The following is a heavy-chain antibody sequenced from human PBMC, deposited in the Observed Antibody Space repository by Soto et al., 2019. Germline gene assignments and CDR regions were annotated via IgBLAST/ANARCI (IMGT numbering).Heavy chain of an antibody. Sequence: QLQLVQSGTEVKKPGSSVTVSCKASGGTFGNYAINWLRQAPGQGLQWMGDISPMFHKANYEQTFQGRVSITADESTNTVYTELSSLMSEDTALYYCAREVDVHTPVFGAWGDGTLVTVSS. V-gene: IGHV1-69*01. CDR2: ISPMFHKA. CDR3: AREVDVHTPVFGA. J-gene: IGHJ5*01. CDR1: GGTFGNYA. D-gene: IGHD2-2*01.